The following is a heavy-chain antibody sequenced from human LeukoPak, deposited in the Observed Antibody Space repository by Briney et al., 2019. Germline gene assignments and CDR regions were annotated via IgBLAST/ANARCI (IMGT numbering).Heavy chain of an antibody. V-gene: IGHV4-59*01. Sequence: SETLSLTCTVSGGSISSYYWSWIRQPPGKGLEWIGYIYYSGNTNYNPSLKSRVTISVDTSKNQFSLKLSSVTAANTAVYYCARLWSEGNWENWFDPWGQGTLVTVSS. D-gene: IGHD3-3*01. CDR1: GGSISSYY. J-gene: IGHJ5*02. CDR3: ARLWSEGNWENWFDP. CDR2: IYYSGNT.